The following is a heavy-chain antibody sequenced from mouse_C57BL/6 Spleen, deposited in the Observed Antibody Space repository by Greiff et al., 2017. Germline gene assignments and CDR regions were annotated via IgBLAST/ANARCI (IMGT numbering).Heavy chain of an antibody. Sequence: QVQLQQSGAELMKPGASVKLSCKASGYTFTGYWIEWVKQRPGHGLEWIGEILPGSGSTNYNEKFKGQATFTADKSSNTADMQLSSLTTEDSAIYYCARSSERDAIDDWGQGTTVTVAS. CDR1: GYTFTGYW. J-gene: IGHJ4*01. V-gene: IGHV1-9*01. CDR2: ILPGSGST. D-gene: IGHD1-3*01. CDR3: ARSSERDAIDD.